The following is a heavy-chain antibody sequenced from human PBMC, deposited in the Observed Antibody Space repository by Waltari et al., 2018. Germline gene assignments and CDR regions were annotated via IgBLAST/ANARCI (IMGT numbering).Heavy chain of an antibody. J-gene: IGHJ1*01. CDR3: ARPEGYADARGEYFQH. Sequence: QVQLVQSGAEVKKHGSSVKVSCKACGGTVSSQVISWVRQAPGQGLEWMGGILPIFGTATYAQKFQGTVTITADESTTTAYMELSSLRSEDTAVYYCARPEGYADARGEYFQHWGQGTLVTVSS. V-gene: IGHV1-69*13. CDR1: GGTVSSQV. D-gene: IGHD1-1*01. CDR2: ILPIFGTA.